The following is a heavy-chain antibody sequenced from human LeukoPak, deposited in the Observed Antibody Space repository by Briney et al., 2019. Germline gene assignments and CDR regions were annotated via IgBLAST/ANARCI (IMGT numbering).Heavy chain of an antibody. V-gene: IGHV4-34*01. CDR2: INHSGST. J-gene: IGHJ5*02. CDR1: GGSFSGYY. D-gene: IGHD2-2*01. Sequence: PSETLSLTCAVYGGSFSGYYWSWIRQPPGKGLEWIGEINHSGSTNYNPSLKSRVTISVDTSKSQFSLKLSPVTAADTAVYYCARGDCSSTSCPYNWFDPWGQGTLVTVSS. CDR3: ARGDCSSTSCPYNWFDP.